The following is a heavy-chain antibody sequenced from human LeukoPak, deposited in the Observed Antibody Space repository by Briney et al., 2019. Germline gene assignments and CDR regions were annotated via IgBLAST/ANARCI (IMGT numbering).Heavy chain of an antibody. CDR3: ARSHLYSDYERGSHFDY. CDR1: GFTFSSYS. Sequence: PGGSLRLSCAASGFTFSSYSMNWVRQAPGKGLEWVAVSSYDANAKYYADSVRGRFTISRDNSKNTVYLQMNSLRAEDTAMYYCARSHLYSDYERGSHFDYWGQGTLVTVSS. CDR2: SSYDANAK. V-gene: IGHV3-30*03. D-gene: IGHD5-12*01. J-gene: IGHJ4*02.